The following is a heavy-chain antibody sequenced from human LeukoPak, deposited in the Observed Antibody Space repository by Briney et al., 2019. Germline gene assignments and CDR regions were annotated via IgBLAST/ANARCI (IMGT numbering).Heavy chain of an antibody. CDR2: IYPGDSDT. V-gene: IGHV5-51*01. Sequence: PGESLQISCQGSGYSFTSYWIGWVRQLPGKGLEWMGIIYPGDSDTRYSPSFQGQVTISADKSIGTAYLQWSSLKASDTAMYYCARRGQYYDILTGYTDAFDIWGQGTMVTVSS. CDR3: ARRGQYYDILTGYTDAFDI. D-gene: IGHD3-9*01. CDR1: GYSFTSYW. J-gene: IGHJ3*02.